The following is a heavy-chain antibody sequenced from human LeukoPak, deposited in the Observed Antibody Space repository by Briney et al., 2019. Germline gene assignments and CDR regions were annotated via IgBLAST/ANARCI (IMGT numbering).Heavy chain of an antibody. V-gene: IGHV3-23*01. Sequence: GGSLRLSCAASGFTFSSYAMSWVRQAPGKGLEWVSAISGSGGSTYYADSVKGRFTISRDNSKNTLYLQMNSLRAEDTAVYYCAKDEWYYDILTGYYSGSWGQGTLVTVSS. CDR1: GFTFSSYA. CDR2: ISGSGGST. CDR3: AKDEWYYDILTGYYSGS. D-gene: IGHD3-9*01. J-gene: IGHJ5*02.